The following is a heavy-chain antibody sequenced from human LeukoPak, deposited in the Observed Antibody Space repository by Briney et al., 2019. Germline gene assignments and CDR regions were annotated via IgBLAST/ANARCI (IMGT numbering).Heavy chain of an antibody. D-gene: IGHD2-21*02. Sequence: QPGGSLRLSCAASGLTVSSNYMSWVRQAPGKGLEWVSVIYSGGSTYYADSVKGRFTISRDNSKNTLYLQMNSLRAEDTAVYYCARYLVVTDAFDIWGQGTMVTVSS. J-gene: IGHJ3*02. CDR2: IYSGGST. CDR3: ARYLVVTDAFDI. V-gene: IGHV3-66*02. CDR1: GLTVSSNY.